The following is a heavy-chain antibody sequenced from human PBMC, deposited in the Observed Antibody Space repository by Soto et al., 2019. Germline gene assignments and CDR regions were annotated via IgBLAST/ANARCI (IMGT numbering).Heavy chain of an antibody. CDR1: GFTFSSYG. D-gene: IGHD3-3*01. Sequence: GGSLRLSCAASGFTFSSYGMHWVRQAPGKGLEWVAVIWYDGSNKYYADSVKGRFTISRDNSKNTLYLQMNSLRAEDTAVYYCARDENEGNYDFWSGYYPHFDYWGQGTLVTVSS. V-gene: IGHV3-33*01. CDR3: ARDENEGNYDFWSGYYPHFDY. CDR2: IWYDGSNK. J-gene: IGHJ4*02.